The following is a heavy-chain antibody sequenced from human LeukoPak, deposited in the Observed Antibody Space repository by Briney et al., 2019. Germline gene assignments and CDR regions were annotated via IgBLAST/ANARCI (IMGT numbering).Heavy chain of an antibody. CDR2: IYYSGST. J-gene: IGHJ6*02. D-gene: IGHD6-13*01. Sequence: PSETLSLTCTVSGGSISSYYWSWIRQPPGKGLEWIGYIYYSGSTNYNPSLKSRVTISVDTSKNQFSLKLSSVTAADTAVYYCAAGYYYYYGMDVWGQGPTVTVSS. CDR1: GGSISSYY. CDR3: AAGYYYYYGMDV. V-gene: IGHV4-59*01.